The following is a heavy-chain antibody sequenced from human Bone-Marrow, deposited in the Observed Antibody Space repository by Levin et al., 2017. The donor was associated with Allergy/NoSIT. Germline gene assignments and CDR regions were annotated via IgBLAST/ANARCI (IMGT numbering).Heavy chain of an antibody. CDR2: ISYDGSNK. D-gene: IGHD3-10*01. Sequence: GESLKISCAASGFTFSSYGMHWVRQAPGKGLEWVAVISYDGSNKYYADSVKGRFTISRDNSKNTLYLQMNSLRAEDTAVYYCAKDHVRVRLPSMRYYYYYMDVWGKGTTVTVSS. CDR1: GFTFSSYG. V-gene: IGHV3-30*18. J-gene: IGHJ6*03. CDR3: AKDHVRVRLPSMRYYYYYMDV.